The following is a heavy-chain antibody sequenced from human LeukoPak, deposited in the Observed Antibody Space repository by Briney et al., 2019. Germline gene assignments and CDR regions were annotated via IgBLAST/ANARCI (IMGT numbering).Heavy chain of an antibody. CDR1: GFTFSSYA. CDR3: AKVSGGISTKDALDV. V-gene: IGHV3-23*01. J-gene: IGHJ6*02. Sequence: PGGSLRLSCAASGFTFSSYAMSWVRQAPGKGLEWVSAISGSGGSTYYADSVKGRFIISRDNSKNTLYLQMNSLRAEDAALYYCAKVSGGISTKDALDVWGQGTTVTVSS. D-gene: IGHD2-2*01. CDR2: ISGSGGST.